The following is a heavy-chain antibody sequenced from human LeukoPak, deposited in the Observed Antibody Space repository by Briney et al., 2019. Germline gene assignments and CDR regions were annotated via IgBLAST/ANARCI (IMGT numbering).Heavy chain of an antibody. J-gene: IGHJ1*01. Sequence: SETLSLTCTVSGYSISSGYYWGWIRQPPGKGLEWIGSIYHSGSTYYNPSLKSRVTISVDTSKNQFSLKLSSVTAADTAVYYCARGSSGWHPHTEYFQHWGQGTLVTVSS. V-gene: IGHV4-38-2*02. CDR3: ARGSSGWHPHTEYFQH. CDR2: IYHSGST. D-gene: IGHD6-19*01. CDR1: GYSISSGYY.